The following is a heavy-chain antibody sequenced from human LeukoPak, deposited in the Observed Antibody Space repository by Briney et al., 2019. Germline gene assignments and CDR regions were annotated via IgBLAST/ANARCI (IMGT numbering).Heavy chain of an antibody. D-gene: IGHD3-10*01. J-gene: IGHJ4*02. CDR2: ISGSGGST. Sequence: GGSLRPSCAASGFTFSSYAMSWVRQAPGKGLEWVSAISGSGGSTYYADSVKGRFTISRDNSKNTLYLQMNSLRAEDTAVYYCAKYKSGFGDGLDYWGQGTLVTVSS. V-gene: IGHV3-23*01. CDR1: GFTFSSYA. CDR3: AKYKSGFGDGLDY.